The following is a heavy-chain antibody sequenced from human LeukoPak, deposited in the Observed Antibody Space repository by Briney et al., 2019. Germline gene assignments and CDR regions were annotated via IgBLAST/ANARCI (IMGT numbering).Heavy chain of an antibody. D-gene: IGHD6-13*01. CDR3: ARRYSSSWRKGGWFDP. Sequence: SETLSLTCTVSGGSISSYYWSWIRQPPGKGLEWIGYIYYSGSTNYNPSLKSRVTISVDTSKNQFSLKLSSVTAADTAVYYCARRYSSSWRKGGWFDPWGQGTLVTVSS. V-gene: IGHV4-59*01. CDR1: GGSISSYY. CDR2: IYYSGST. J-gene: IGHJ5*02.